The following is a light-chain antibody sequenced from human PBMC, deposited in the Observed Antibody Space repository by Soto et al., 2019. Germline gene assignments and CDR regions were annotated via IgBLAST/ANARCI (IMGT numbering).Light chain of an antibody. CDR1: SSDVGGYNY. Sequence: QSALTQPPSASGSPGQSVTIPCTGTSSDVGGYNYVSWYQQHPGRAPKLMIYEVSKRPSGVPDRFSGSKSGNTASLTVSGLQTEDEADYYCSSYAGSNNQVFGTGTKLT. J-gene: IGLJ1*01. CDR3: SSYAGSNNQV. CDR2: EVS. V-gene: IGLV2-8*01.